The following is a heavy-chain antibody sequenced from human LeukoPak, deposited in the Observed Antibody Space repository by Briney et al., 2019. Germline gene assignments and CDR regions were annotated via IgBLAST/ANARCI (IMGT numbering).Heavy chain of an antibody. J-gene: IGHJ4*02. CDR2: VSGNGDYT. D-gene: IGHD3-10*01. V-gene: IGHV3-23*01. CDR1: GFTFSSYA. Sequence: GGSLRLSCAASGFTFSSYAMSWVRQAPGKGLEWVSGVSGNGDYTYYADSVKGRFTISRDNSKNTLYLQMNNLRAEDTAVYYCPRVLREFFGSGTYVKSLDYWGQGTLVTVSS. CDR3: PRVLREFFGSGTYVKSLDY.